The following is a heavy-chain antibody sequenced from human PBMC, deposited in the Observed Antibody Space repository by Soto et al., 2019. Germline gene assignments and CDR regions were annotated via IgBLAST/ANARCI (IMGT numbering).Heavy chain of an antibody. D-gene: IGHD2-15*01. J-gene: IGHJ4*02. CDR1: KLTVGSSY. CDR3: ASSARFCSGGSCYDY. Sequence: GGSLRLSCAASKLTVGSSYMTWVRQAPGKGLEWVSVIYSGGLTYYADSVKGRFTISRDTSKNTLYLQMNTLRADDTAVYYCASSARFCSGGSCYDYWGQGTLVTVSS. CDR2: IYSGGLT. V-gene: IGHV3-53*01.